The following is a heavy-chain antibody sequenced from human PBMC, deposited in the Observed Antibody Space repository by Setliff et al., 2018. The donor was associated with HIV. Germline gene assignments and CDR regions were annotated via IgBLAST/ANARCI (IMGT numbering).Heavy chain of an antibody. CDR3: SRYSPRGYTLTGPY. D-gene: IGHD6-25*01. V-gene: IGHV4-61*01. CDR1: GGSVSSGSYY. J-gene: IGHJ4*02. CDR2: IYYSGST. Sequence: SETLSLTCTVSGGSVSSGSYYWSWVRQPPGKGLEWIGYIYYSGSTKHNPSLKSRVTISLDTSKNQFSLKLTSVTAADTAVYYCSRYSPRGYTLTGPYWGQGTLVTVSS.